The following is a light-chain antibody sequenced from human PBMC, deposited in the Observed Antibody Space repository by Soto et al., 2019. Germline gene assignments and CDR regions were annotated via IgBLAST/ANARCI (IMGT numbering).Light chain of an antibody. J-gene: IGKJ5*01. CDR1: ERIYSAY. CDR3: QQYGNSPVT. Sequence: EVVLTQSPGTLSLSRGERATLSCRASERIYSAYLGWYQQKPGQAPRLLIYGTSSRATGIPDRFSGSGSGTDLTITISRLEPEDFAVYYCQQYGNSPVTFGQGTRLEIK. CDR2: GTS. V-gene: IGKV3-20*01.